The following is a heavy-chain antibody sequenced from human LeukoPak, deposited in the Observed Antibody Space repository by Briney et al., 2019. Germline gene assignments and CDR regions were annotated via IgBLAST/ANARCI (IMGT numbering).Heavy chain of an antibody. CDR2: ISYDGSNK. D-gene: IGHD6-19*01. J-gene: IGHJ4*02. CDR3: ARELSGWYYFDY. CDR1: GFTFSSYG. V-gene: IGHV3-30*03. Sequence: GGSLRLSCAASGFTFSSYGMHWVRQAPGKGLEWVAVISYDGSNKYYADSVKGRFTISRDNSKNTLYLQMNSLRAEDTAVYYCARELSGWYYFDYWGQGTLVTVSS.